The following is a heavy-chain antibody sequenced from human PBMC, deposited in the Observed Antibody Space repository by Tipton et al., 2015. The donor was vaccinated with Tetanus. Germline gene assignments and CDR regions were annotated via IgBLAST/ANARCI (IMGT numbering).Heavy chain of an antibody. Sequence: SLRLSCAASGFTFRTSYMNWVRQAPGKGLEWVSYISYSSSEIYYADSVKGRFTISRDNAKNSLYLQMNSLRDEDTAVYYCAKEALGVLNLWGNGTTVIVSS. V-gene: IGHV3-21*05. CDR1: GFTFRTSY. CDR3: AKEALGVLNL. J-gene: IGHJ6*04. D-gene: IGHD1-14*01. CDR2: ISYSSSEI.